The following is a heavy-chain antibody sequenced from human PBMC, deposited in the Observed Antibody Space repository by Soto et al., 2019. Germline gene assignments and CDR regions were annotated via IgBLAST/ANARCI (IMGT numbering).Heavy chain of an antibody. V-gene: IGHV4-34*01. CDR3: ERDKITALFDY. J-gene: IGHJ4*02. CDR2: INHSGST. D-gene: IGHD3-10*01. CDR1: GGSFSGYY. Sequence: SETLSLTCAVYGGSFSGYYWTWIRQPPGTGLEWIGEINHSGSTNYNPSLKSRVTISVDTSKNQFSLKLTSVTAADTAVYYCERDKITALFDYWGQGPLVPVSS.